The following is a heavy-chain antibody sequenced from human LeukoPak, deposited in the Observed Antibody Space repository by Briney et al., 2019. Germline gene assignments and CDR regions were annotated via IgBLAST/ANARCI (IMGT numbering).Heavy chain of an antibody. D-gene: IGHD3-3*01. CDR1: GFTFSSYW. CDR3: ARGDYDFWSGYYTPIDY. CDR2: INSDGSST. V-gene: IGHV3-74*01. Sequence: SCKASGFTFSSYWMHWVRQAPGKGLVWVSRINSDGSSTSYADSVKGRFTISRDNAKNTLYLQMNSLRAEDTAVYYCARGDYDFWSGYYTPIDYWGQGTLVTVSS. J-gene: IGHJ4*02.